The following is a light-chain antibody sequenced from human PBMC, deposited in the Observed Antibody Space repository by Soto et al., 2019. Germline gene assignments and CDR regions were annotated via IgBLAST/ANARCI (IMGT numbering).Light chain of an antibody. Sequence: HSVLTQPASVSGSPGQSITISCTGISSDIGDYNYVSWYQQHPGKAPKLLIYEGSKRHSGVSNLFSSSKSVNTASLTMSGLEADDEADYYCCSYAGSSTYVFGTGTKV. V-gene: IGLV2-23*01. CDR2: EGS. J-gene: IGLJ1*01. CDR1: SSDIGDYNY. CDR3: CSYAGSSTYV.